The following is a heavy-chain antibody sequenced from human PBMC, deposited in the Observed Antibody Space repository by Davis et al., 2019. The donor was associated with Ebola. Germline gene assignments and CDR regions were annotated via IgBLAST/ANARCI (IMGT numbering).Heavy chain of an antibody. CDR3: AGIPGGRYSSYYGMDV. CDR1: GGSFSGFH. V-gene: IGHV4-34*10. Sequence: MPSETLSLTCAVYGGSFSGFHWSWNRQSPGKGLDWIGEIDQRGSTDYNPSLKSRITMSVETSKNQFSLKLGSVTAADTAVYYCAGIPGGRYSSYYGMDVWGQGTTVTVSS. J-gene: IGHJ6*02. CDR2: IDQRGST. D-gene: IGHD1-26*01.